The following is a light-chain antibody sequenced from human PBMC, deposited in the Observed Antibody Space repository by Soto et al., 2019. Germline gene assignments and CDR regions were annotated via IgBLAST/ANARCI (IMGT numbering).Light chain of an antibody. Sequence: QSALTQPASVSGSPGQSITISCTGTSSDVGAYTFVSWYQQHPDKVPKLMIFDVSRRPSGVSDSFSGSKSGNTASLTISGLQPEDEADYYCSSYTSSSTHVFGSGTKVTVL. CDR1: SSDVGAYTF. J-gene: IGLJ1*01. CDR3: SSYTSSSTHV. CDR2: DVS. V-gene: IGLV2-14*03.